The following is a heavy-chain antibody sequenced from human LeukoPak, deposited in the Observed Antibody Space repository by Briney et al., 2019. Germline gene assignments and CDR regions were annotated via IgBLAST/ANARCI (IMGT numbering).Heavy chain of an antibody. CDR2: ISSSGSTI. J-gene: IGHJ4*02. D-gene: IGHD3-22*01. Sequence: GGSLRLSCTASGFTFGDYAMSWVRQAPGKGLEWVSYISSSGSTIYYGDSVKGRFTISRDNAKNSLYLQMNSLRAEDTAVYYCAREEGPTYYYDSSGYYPSYFDYWGQGTLVTVSS. CDR1: GFTFGDYA. CDR3: AREEGPTYYYDSSGYYPSYFDY. V-gene: IGHV3-48*03.